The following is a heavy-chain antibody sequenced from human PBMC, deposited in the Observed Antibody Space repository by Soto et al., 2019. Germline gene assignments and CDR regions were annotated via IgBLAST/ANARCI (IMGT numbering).Heavy chain of an antibody. V-gene: IGHV4-34*01. Sequence: SETLSLTCAVYGGSFSGYYWSWIRQPPGKGLEWIGEINHSGSTNYNPSLKSRVTISVDTSKNQFSLKLSSVTAADTAVYYCARVSQRGYSAHVWGQGTTVTVSS. J-gene: IGHJ6*02. D-gene: IGHD5-12*01. CDR2: INHSGST. CDR1: GGSFSGYY. CDR3: ARVSQRGYSAHV.